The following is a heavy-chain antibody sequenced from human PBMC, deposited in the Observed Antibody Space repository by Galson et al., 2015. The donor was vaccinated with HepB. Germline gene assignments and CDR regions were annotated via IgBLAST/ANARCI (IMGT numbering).Heavy chain of an antibody. CDR1: GYSFTSFW. D-gene: IGHD3-3*01. CDR3: AAGVATLDLARDD. Sequence: QSGAEVKKPGESLRISCKASGYSFTSFWISWVRLMPGKGLEWMGRIDPSDSYTTYSPSLQGHITISVDKSISTAYLQWSSLMASDTAIYYCAAGVATLDLARDDWGRGTLVTVS. V-gene: IGHV5-10-1*01. CDR2: IDPSDSYT. J-gene: IGHJ4*02.